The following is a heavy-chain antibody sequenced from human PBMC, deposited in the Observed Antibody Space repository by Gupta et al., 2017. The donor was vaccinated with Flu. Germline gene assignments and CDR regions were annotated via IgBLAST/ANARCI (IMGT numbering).Heavy chain of an antibody. CDR3: AKEHSPDILTGYAVDY. J-gene: IGHJ4*02. D-gene: IGHD3-9*01. V-gene: IGHV3-9*01. CDR2: ISWNSGSI. CDR1: GFTFDDYA. Sequence: EVQLVESGGGLVQPGRSLRLSCAASGFTFDDYAMHWVRQAPGKGLGWVSGISWNSGSIGYADSVKGRFTISRDNAKNSLYLQMNSLRAEDTALYYCAKEHSPDILTGYAVDYWGQGTLVTVSS.